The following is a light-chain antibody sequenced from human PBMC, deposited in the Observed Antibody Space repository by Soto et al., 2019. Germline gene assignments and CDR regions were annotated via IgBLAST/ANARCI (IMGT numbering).Light chain of an antibody. J-gene: IGKJ3*01. CDR3: LEASRFPFT. Sequence: DIQMTQSPSSVSASVGDRVTITCRASQDISDWLAWYQQKPGKAPKLLIFAASTLQSGVSSRFSGSGSGTDFTLTISSLQPEDFATYYCLEASRFPFTFGPGTKVEIK. CDR1: QDISDW. V-gene: IGKV1-12*01. CDR2: AAS.